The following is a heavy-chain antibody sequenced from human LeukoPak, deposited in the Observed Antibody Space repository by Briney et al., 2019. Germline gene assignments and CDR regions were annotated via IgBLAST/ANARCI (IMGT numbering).Heavy chain of an antibody. CDR2: IHPSSGAT. Sequence: GASVKVSCKASGYTFTDYYIHWVRQAPGQGLEWMAWIHPSSGATQYAQRFQGRVTLTRDTSISTTYMELSRLRSDDTAVYYCARDMGRYSGYDYDYWGQGTLVTVSS. J-gene: IGHJ4*02. D-gene: IGHD5-12*01. V-gene: IGHV1-2*02. CDR1: GYTFTDYY. CDR3: ARDMGRYSGYDYDY.